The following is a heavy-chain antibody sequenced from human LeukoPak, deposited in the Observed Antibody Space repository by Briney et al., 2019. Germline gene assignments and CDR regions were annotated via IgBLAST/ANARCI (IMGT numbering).Heavy chain of an antibody. CDR3: ARGRGGD. CDR1: GVAVNSYF. J-gene: IGHJ4*02. CDR2: ISSEGFT. D-gene: IGHD2-15*01. V-gene: IGHV3-53*01. Sequence: GGSLRLSCAVAGVAVNSYFMGWVRQAPGKGLEWVSLISSEGFTYYADSVKGRFTISRDNSKNTLYLQMNRLRAEDTALYYWARGRGGDWGRGALVTVSS.